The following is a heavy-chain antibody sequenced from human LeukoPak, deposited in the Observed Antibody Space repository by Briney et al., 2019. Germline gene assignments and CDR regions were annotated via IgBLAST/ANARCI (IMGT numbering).Heavy chain of an antibody. Sequence: GGSLRLSCAASGFTFSSYAMSWVRQAPGKGLEWVSAIIGSGGSTYYADSVKGRFTISRDNSKNTLYLQMNSLRAEDTAVYYCAKEEYCSSTTCLDYWGQGTLVTVSS. J-gene: IGHJ4*02. CDR1: GFTFSSYA. CDR3: AKEEYCSSTTCLDY. V-gene: IGHV3-23*01. D-gene: IGHD2-2*01. CDR2: IIGSGGST.